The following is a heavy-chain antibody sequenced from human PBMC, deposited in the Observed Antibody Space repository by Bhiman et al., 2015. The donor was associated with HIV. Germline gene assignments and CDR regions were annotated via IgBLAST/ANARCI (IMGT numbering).Heavy chain of an antibody. D-gene: IGHD1-1*01. CDR2: ISGSGDST. CDR3: AKDLERYPSVLDS. CDR1: GYTFSNYA. J-gene: IGHJ4*02. V-gene: IGHV3-23*04. Sequence: EVQLVESGGGLVQPGGSLRLSCAASGYTFSNYAMSWVRQAPGKGLEWVSSISGSGDSTYYADSVKGRFTISRDASNNTVYLQMNSLRAEDTAVFYCAKDLERYPSVLDSWGQGTLVTVSS.